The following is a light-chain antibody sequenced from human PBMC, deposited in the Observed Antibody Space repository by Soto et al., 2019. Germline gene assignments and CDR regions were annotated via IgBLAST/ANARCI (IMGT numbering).Light chain of an antibody. J-gene: IGKJ4*01. CDR2: DAS. V-gene: IGKV3-11*01. Sequence: EIFFTQSPDTLSLSPGERATLSFRASQSVTNYIAWYQQRPGQAPRLLIYDASNRASGVPARFSGSGSGTEFTLTISSLQSEDFAVYHCQQYNNWPLTFGGGTKVDIK. CDR1: QSVTNY. CDR3: QQYNNWPLT.